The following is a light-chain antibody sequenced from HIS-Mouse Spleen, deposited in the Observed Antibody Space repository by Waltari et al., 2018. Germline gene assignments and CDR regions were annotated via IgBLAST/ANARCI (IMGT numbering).Light chain of an antibody. CDR1: ALLKQS. CDR3: QSADSSGTYVV. CDR2: KDS. J-gene: IGLJ2*01. V-gene: IGLV3-25*03. Sequence: SYELTQPPSVSVSPGQTARITCSGDALLKQSAYWYKQKPGQAPVLVIYKDSERPSGIPERFSGSSSGTTVTLTISGVQAEDEADYYCQSADSSGTYVVFGGGTKLTVL.